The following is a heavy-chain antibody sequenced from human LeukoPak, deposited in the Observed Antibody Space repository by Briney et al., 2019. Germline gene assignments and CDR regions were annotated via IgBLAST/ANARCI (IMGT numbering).Heavy chain of an antibody. J-gene: IGHJ4*02. CDR2: IRKKGYGEST. D-gene: IGHD4-17*01. Sequence: PGRSLRLSCAASGFSFGDDAWSWFRQAPGRGLEFVSFIRKKGYGESTDYAASVRGRFTLSRDEHKSTVYLKMNCVEMTDPVLYYCSRELHGYGDSTHYFDQWGRGTQVTVSS. CDR1: GFSFGDDA. V-gene: IGHV3-49*03. CDR3: SRELHGYGDSTHYFDQ.